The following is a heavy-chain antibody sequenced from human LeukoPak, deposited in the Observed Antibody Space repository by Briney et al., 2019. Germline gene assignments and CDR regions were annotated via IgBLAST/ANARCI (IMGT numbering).Heavy chain of an antibody. J-gene: IGHJ5*02. Sequence: SETLSLTCTVSGGSISTGSYYWSWIRQPAGKGLEWIGEINHSGSTNYNVSLKSRVTISVDTSKNQFSLKLSSVTAADTAVYYCARRSVVIGADDNWFDPWGQGTLVTVSS. CDR1: GGSISTGSYY. V-gene: IGHV4-61*10. CDR3: ARRSVVIGADDNWFDP. D-gene: IGHD3-22*01. CDR2: INHSGST.